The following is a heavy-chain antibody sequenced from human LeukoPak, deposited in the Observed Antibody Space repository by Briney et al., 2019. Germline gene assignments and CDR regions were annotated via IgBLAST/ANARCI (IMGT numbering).Heavy chain of an antibody. J-gene: IGHJ4*02. CDR1: GVSVSGYY. D-gene: IGHD2-8*01. CDR3: ARMRCGHTDNICYNY. CDR2: IYHSGYT. Sequence: PSETLSPTCAVHGVSVSGYYWSWIRQSPGKGLEWIGEIYHSGYTNYNPSLKRRVTISAATSENQLSLRLTSVTAADTAVYYCARMRCGHTDNICYNYWGQGTLVTFSS. V-gene: IGHV4-34*01.